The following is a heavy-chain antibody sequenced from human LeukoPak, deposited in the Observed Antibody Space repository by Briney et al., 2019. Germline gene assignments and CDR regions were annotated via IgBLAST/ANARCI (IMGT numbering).Heavy chain of an antibody. Sequence: SETLSLTCTVSGGSISSYYWSWIRQPPGKGLEWIGYIYYSGSTNYNPSLKSRVTISVDTSNNQFSLKLSSVTAADTAVYYCARADPYSSGWYYFDFWGQGTLATVSS. D-gene: IGHD6-19*01. CDR2: IYYSGST. CDR1: GGSISSYY. J-gene: IGHJ4*02. V-gene: IGHV4-59*01. CDR3: ARADPYSSGWYYFDF.